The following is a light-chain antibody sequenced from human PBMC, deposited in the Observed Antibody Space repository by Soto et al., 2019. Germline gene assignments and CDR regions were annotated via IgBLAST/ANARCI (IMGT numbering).Light chain of an antibody. CDR1: QSVSSS. CDR3: QQRSNWPPIT. V-gene: IGKV3-11*01. J-gene: IGKJ5*01. CDR2: DAS. Sequence: VLTQSPSILSVSAGDRATLSCRASQSVSSSFLAWYQQKPGQAPRLLIYDASNRATGIPARFSGSGSGTDFTLTISSLEPEDFAVYYCQQRSNWPPITFGQGTRLEIK.